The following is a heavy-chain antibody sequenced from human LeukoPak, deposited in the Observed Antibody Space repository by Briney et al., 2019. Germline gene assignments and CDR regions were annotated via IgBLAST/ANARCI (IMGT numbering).Heavy chain of an antibody. CDR3: ARLAYYDFWRGEWFDP. Sequence: SETLSLTCAVYGGSFSGYYWSWIRQPPGKGLEWIGEINHSGSTNYNPSLRSRVTISVDTSKNQFSLKLSSVTAADTAVYYCARLAYYDFWRGEWFDPWGQGTLVTVSS. D-gene: IGHD3-3*01. J-gene: IGHJ5*02. V-gene: IGHV4-34*01. CDR2: INHSGST. CDR1: GGSFSGYY.